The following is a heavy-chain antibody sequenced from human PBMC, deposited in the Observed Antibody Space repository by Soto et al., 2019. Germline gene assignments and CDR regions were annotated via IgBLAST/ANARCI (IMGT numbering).Heavy chain of an antibody. CDR1: GFSIRKYW. D-gene: IGHD2-8*01. V-gene: IGHV3-74*01. CDR3: AIQDCTNDVCLEAAVTVGGALEY. Sequence: EVQLVESGGGLVQPGEALRLACAASGFSIRKYWMHWVRQAPGKGPVWVSYISGDGTTTDYAGSVKGRFTISRDTAINMMFMQMESLRVEDTAIYFCAIQDCTNDVCLEAAVTVGGALEYWGRGAQVTVSS. CDR2: ISGDGTTT. J-gene: IGHJ4*02.